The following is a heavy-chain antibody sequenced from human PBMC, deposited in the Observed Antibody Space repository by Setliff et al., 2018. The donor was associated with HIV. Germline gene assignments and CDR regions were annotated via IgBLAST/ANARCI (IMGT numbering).Heavy chain of an antibody. CDR1: GGSISSGSYY. CDR2: IYFSGTT. CDR3: ARRPLSMNLWFGEPYFDY. Sequence: SETLSLTCTVSGGSISSGSYYWGWIRQPPGKGLEWIGSIYFSGTTYYNPSLESRVTISVDTSKDQFSLKVTSVTAADTAVYYCARRPLSMNLWFGEPYFDYWGQGTLVTVSS. V-gene: IGHV4-39*01. D-gene: IGHD3-10*01. J-gene: IGHJ4*02.